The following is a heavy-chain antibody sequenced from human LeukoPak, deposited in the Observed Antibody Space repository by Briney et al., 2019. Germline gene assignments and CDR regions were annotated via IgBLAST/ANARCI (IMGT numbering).Heavy chain of an antibody. CDR1: GGSISSYY. D-gene: IGHD4-17*01. V-gene: IGHV4-59*01. CDR3: ARVDYGDFNYYYYGMDV. J-gene: IGHJ6*02. CDR2: IYYSGST. Sequence: SETLSLTCTVSGGSISSYYWSWIRQPPGKGLEWIGYIYYSGSTNYNPSLKSRVTISVDTSKSQFSLKLSSVTAADTAVYYCARVDYGDFNYYYYGMDVWGQGTTVTVSS.